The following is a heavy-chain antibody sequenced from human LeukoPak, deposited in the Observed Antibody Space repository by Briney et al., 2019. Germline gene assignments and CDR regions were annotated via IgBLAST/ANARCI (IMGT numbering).Heavy chain of an antibody. CDR3: AKRHIAALGGDAFDA. Sequence: GGSLRLSCAASGFTFRNYAMSWVRQAPGKGLEWVSAISASGGTPYYADSVKGRFTISRDNSQNTLCLQMNSLRAEDTAVYYCAKRHIAALGGDAFDAWGQGTMVTVSS. CDR1: GFTFRNYA. J-gene: IGHJ3*01. V-gene: IGHV3-23*01. D-gene: IGHD5-12*01. CDR2: ISASGGTP.